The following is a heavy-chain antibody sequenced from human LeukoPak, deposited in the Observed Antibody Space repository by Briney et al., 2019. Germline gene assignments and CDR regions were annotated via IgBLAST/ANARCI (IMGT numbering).Heavy chain of an antibody. V-gene: IGHV3-64*01. CDR3: ARAAGGSGSYGGTNY. Sequence: GGSLRLSCAASGFTFSSYAMHWVRQAPGKGLEYVSAISSNGGSTYYANSVKGRFTISRDNSKNTLYLQMGSLRAEDMAVYYCARAAGGSGSYGGTNYWGQGTLVTVSS. CDR2: ISSNGGST. J-gene: IGHJ4*02. CDR1: GFTFSSYA. D-gene: IGHD3-10*01.